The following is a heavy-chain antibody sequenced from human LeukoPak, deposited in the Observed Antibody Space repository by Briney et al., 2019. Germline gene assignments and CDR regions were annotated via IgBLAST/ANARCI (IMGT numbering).Heavy chain of an antibody. CDR3: AAVGGYSYGPSGY. CDR1: GFTFSSYW. Sequence: GGSLRLSCAASGFTFSSYWMHWVRQAPGKGLVWVSRINSDGSSTSYADSVKGRFTISRDNAKNTLYLQMNSLRAEDTAVYYCAAVGGYSYGPSGYWGQGTLVTVSS. V-gene: IGHV3-74*01. D-gene: IGHD5-18*01. J-gene: IGHJ4*02. CDR2: INSDGSST.